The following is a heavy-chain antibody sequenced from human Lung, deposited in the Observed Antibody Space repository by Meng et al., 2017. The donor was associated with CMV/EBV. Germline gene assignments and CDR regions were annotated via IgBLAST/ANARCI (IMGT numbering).Heavy chain of an antibody. Sequence: GGSXRLXXAASGFTFSSYSMNWVRQAPGKGLEWVSSISSSSSYIYYADSVKGRFTISRDNAKNSLYLQMNSLRAEDTAVYYCARDRYSGSSDAFDIWGQGTMVXVSS. D-gene: IGHD1-26*01. J-gene: IGHJ3*02. CDR2: ISSSSSYI. CDR3: ARDRYSGSSDAFDI. CDR1: GFTFSSYS. V-gene: IGHV3-21*01.